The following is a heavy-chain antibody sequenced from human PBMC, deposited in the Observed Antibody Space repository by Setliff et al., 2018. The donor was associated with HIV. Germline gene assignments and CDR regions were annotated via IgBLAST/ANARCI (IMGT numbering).Heavy chain of an antibody. V-gene: IGHV4-38-2*01. CDR2: INHSGST. D-gene: IGHD4-4*01. J-gene: IGHJ3*02. CDR1: GYSISSGHY. Sequence: PSETLSLTCAVSGYSISSGHYWGWIRQPPGKGLEWIGEINHSGSTNYNPSLKSRVTISVDTSKTQFSLKLSSVTAADTAVYYCARHGRTTVTTDPKGGAFDIWGQGTMVTVSS. CDR3: ARHGRTTVTTDPKGGAFDI.